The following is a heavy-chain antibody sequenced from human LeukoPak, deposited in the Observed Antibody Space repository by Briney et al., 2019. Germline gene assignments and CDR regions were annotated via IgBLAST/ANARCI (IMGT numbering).Heavy chain of an antibody. D-gene: IGHD4-17*01. J-gene: IGHJ4*02. V-gene: IGHV3-23*01. Sequence: GGSLRLSCAASGFIFKDYAMSWVRQAPGKGLELVSGITGSGTSSYYTDSVRGRFIISRDNSKSATYLQMNSLREEDTAVFYCAKDVYGDYTGGYFESWGQGTLVTVSS. CDR2: ITGSGTSS. CDR1: GFIFKDYA. CDR3: AKDVYGDYTGGYFES.